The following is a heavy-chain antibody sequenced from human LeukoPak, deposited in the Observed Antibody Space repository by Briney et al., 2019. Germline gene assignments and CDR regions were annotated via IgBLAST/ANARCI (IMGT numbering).Heavy chain of an antibody. CDR2: IYHSGST. V-gene: IGHV4-39*07. CDR1: GGSISSSRDY. CDR3: ARDLLEWGSGSYRNYYYYYYMDV. Sequence: SETLSLTCTVSGGSISSSRDYWGWIRQPPGKGLEWIGSIYHSGSTYYNPSLKSRVTISVDTSKNQFSLKLSSVTAADTAVYYCARDLLEWGSGSYRNYYYYYYMDVWGKGTTVTVSS. J-gene: IGHJ6*03. D-gene: IGHD3-10*01.